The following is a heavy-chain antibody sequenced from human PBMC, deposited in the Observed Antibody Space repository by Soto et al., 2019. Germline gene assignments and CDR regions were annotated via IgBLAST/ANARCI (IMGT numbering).Heavy chain of an antibody. Sequence: SETLSLTCAVYGGSFSGYYCSWIRQPKGKGLEWIGEINHSGSTNYKPSLKSRVTISVDKSKNQFSLKLSSVTAAETAVYYCARFGSGYDSYWGQGILVSFSS. V-gene: IGHV4-34*01. CDR2: INHSGST. J-gene: IGHJ4*02. D-gene: IGHD5-12*01. CDR1: GGSFSGYY. CDR3: ARFGSGYDSY.